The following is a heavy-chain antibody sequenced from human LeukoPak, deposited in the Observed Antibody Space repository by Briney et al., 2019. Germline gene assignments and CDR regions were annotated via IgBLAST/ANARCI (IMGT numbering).Heavy chain of an antibody. CDR1: GGTFSSYA. V-gene: IGHV1-69*13. J-gene: IGHJ6*02. CDR2: TIPIFGTA. D-gene: IGHD2-8*01. CDR3: ARDWGYCTNGVCATPPKSKKLRYFDWQDYYYYYGMDV. Sequence: ASVKVSCKASGGTFSSYAISWVRQAPGQGLEWMGGTIPIFGTANYAQKFQGRVTITADESTSTAYMELSSLRSEDTAVYYCARDWGYCTNGVCATPPKSKKLRYFDWQDYYYYYGMDVWGQGTTVTVSS.